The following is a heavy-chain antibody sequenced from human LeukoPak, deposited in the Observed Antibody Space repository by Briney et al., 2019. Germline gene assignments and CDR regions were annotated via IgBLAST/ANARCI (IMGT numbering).Heavy chain of an antibody. D-gene: IGHD3-16*01. CDR1: GFTFSGFA. Sequence: GGSLRLSCAASGFTFSGFAMHWVRQAPGKGLEWVAVILFDGSNKYYADSVKGRFTISRDNSKNTLYLQMNSLRAADTAVYYCAQRGGLDYWGQGTLVTVSS. J-gene: IGHJ4*02. CDR2: ILFDGSNK. V-gene: IGHV3-30*04. CDR3: AQRGGLDY.